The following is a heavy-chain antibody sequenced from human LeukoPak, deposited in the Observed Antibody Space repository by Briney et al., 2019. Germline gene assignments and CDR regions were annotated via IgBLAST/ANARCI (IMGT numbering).Heavy chain of an antibody. J-gene: IGHJ4*02. CDR2: VYYSGST. V-gene: IGHV4-39*07. D-gene: IGHD3-10*01. CDR1: GDSISSSTYY. Sequence: PSETLSLTCTVSGDSISSSTYYWGWIRQPPGKGLEWIGTVYYSGSTYYNPSLKSRVTISVDTSKNQFSLKLRSVTAADTAVYYCASGAPLIRLGELIPYPFDHWGQGTLVTVSS. CDR3: ASGAPLIRLGELIPYPFDH.